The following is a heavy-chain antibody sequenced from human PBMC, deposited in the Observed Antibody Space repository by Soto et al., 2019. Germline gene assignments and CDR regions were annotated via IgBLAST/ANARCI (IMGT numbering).Heavy chain of an antibody. CDR3: ARERIPGIAVAGTEYFQH. D-gene: IGHD6-19*01. V-gene: IGHV3-30*04. J-gene: IGHJ1*01. CDR1: GFTFSSYA. Sequence: GESLKISCAASGFTFSSYAMHWVRQAPGKGLEWVAVISYDGSNKYYADSVKGRFTISRDNSKNTLYLQMNSLRAEDTAVYYCARERIPGIAVAGTEYFQHWGQGTLVTVSS. CDR2: ISYDGSNK.